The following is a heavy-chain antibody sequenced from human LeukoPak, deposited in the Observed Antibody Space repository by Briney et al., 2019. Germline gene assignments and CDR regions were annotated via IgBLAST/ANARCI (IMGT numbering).Heavy chain of an antibody. CDR2: INPNSGGT. CDR3: ARDTCRYCSGGSPGMDV. D-gene: IGHD2-15*01. J-gene: IGHJ6*02. V-gene: IGHV1-2*04. Sequence: ASVKVSCKASGYTFTGYYMHWVRQAPGQGLEWMGWINPNSGGTNYAQKFQGWVTMTRDTSISTAYMELGRLRSDDTAVYYCARDTCRYCSGGSPGMDVWGQGTTVTVSS. CDR1: GYTFTGYY.